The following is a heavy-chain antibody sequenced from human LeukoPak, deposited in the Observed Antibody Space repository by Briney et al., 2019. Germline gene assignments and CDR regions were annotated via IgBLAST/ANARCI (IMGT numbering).Heavy chain of an antibody. D-gene: IGHD1-26*01. V-gene: IGHV3-23*01. CDR1: GFTFSSYG. J-gene: IGHJ4*02. CDR3: TTDGVGVEGATYDN. Sequence: GGTLRLSCVASGFTFSSYGMNWVRQAPGKGLEWVSAISGSGGSTYYADSVQGRFTISRDNSKNTLYLQMNSLKTEDTAVYYCTTDGVGVEGATYDNWGQGTLVSVSS. CDR2: ISGSGGST.